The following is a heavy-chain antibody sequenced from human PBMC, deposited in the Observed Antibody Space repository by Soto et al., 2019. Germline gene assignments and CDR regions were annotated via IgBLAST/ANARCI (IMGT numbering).Heavy chain of an antibody. CDR1: GGTFSSYA. Sequence: SVKVSCKASGGTFSSYAISWVRQAPGQGLEWMGGIIPIFGTANYAQKFQGRVTITADESTSTAYMELSSLRSEDTAVYYCARRAGYCSSTSCFTPYNWFAPWGQGTLVTVSS. J-gene: IGHJ5*02. CDR2: IIPIFGTA. CDR3: ARRAGYCSSTSCFTPYNWFAP. V-gene: IGHV1-69*13. D-gene: IGHD2-2*01.